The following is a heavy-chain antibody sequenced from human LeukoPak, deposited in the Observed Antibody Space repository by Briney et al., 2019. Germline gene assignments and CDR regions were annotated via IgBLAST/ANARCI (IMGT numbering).Heavy chain of an antibody. J-gene: IGHJ3*02. CDR3: ARETSDHPNAFDI. CDR2: IYYTGTT. Sequence: SETLSLTCSVSGGSISSYYWSWIRQPPGKGLERIGYIYYTGTTRYNPSLKNRVTISVDTSKNQFSLKLTSVTAADTAVYYCARETSDHPNAFDIWGQGTLVTVSS. CDR1: GGSISSYY. D-gene: IGHD1-14*01. V-gene: IGHV4-59*01.